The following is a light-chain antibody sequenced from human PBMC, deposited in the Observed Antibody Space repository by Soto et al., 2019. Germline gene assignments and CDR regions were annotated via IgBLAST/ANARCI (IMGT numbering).Light chain of an antibody. CDR1: QSISSW. Sequence: DIQMTQSPSTLSASVGDRVTITCRASQSISSWLTWYQQKAGQAPKLLIYKASIVESGVPSRFSGSGSGTEFTLTISSLQPDDSETYYYQQYSYFATFGQGTRVEVK. CDR3: QQYSYFAT. CDR2: KAS. V-gene: IGKV1-5*03. J-gene: IGKJ1*01.